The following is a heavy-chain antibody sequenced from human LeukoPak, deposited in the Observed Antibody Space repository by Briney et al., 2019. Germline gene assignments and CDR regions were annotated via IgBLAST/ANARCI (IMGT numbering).Heavy chain of an antibody. J-gene: IGHJ4*02. CDR3: ARTDPKHGGFDY. D-gene: IGHD3-16*01. Sequence: PSQTLSLTCTVSGGSISSGSYYWSWIRQPAGKGLEWIGRIYTSGSTNYNPSLKGRVTMSVDTSKNQFSLKLSSVTAADTAVYYCARTDPKHGGFDYCGQGTLVTVSS. CDR2: IYTSGST. V-gene: IGHV4-61*02. CDR1: GGSISSGSYY.